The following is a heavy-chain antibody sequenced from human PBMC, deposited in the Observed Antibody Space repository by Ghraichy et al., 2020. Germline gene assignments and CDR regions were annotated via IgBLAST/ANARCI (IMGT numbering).Heavy chain of an antibody. CDR1: GGSFSGYY. Sequence: SETLSLTCAVYGGSFSGYYWSWIRQPPGKGLEWIGEINHSGSTNYNPSLKSRVTISVDTSKNQFSLKLSSVTAADTAVYYCARGGGVLAYCGGDCYSLDYWGQGTLVTVSS. D-gene: IGHD2-21*02. J-gene: IGHJ4*02. CDR3: ARGGGVLAYCGGDCYSLDY. CDR2: INHSGST. V-gene: IGHV4-34*01.